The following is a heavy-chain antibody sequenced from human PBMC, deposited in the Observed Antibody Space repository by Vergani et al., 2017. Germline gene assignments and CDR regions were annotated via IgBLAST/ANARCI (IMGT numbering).Heavy chain of an antibody. CDR1: GGSFSGYY. J-gene: IGHJ4*02. D-gene: IGHD3-9*01. Sequence: QVQLQQWGAGLLKPSETLSLTCAVYGGSFSGYYWSWIRQPPGXGLEWIGEINHSGSTNYTPSLKSRVTISVDTAKNQFPRKLSSVTAADTAVYYCARQTPARAYDDILTGTEEGDFDYWGQGTLVTVSS. CDR3: ARQTPARAYDDILTGTEEGDFDY. V-gene: IGHV4-34*01. CDR2: INHSGST.